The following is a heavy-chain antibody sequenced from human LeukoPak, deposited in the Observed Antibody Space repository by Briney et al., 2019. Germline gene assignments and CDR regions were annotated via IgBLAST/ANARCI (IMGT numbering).Heavy chain of an antibody. CDR3: ARLGVARFY. CDR1: GDSITSYY. Sequence: SETLSLTCTVSGDSITSYYWSWLRQPAGKGLEWIGRISTSGSTNYNPSLKSRVTISVDTSKNQFSLKLSSVTAADTAVYYCARLGVARFYWGQGTLVTVSS. CDR2: ISTSGST. V-gene: IGHV4-4*07. D-gene: IGHD3-3*01. J-gene: IGHJ4*02.